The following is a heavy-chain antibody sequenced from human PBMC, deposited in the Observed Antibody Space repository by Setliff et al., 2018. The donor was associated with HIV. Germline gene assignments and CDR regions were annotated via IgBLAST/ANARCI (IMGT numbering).Heavy chain of an antibody. V-gene: IGHV4-4*07. CDR3: ARTYSSNWYIDY. D-gene: IGHD6-13*01. CDR1: GGSVSNYY. CDR2: INTSGST. J-gene: IGHJ4*02. Sequence: SETLSLTCTVSGGSVSNYYWTWIRQSAGKGLEWIGHINTSGSTKYNPALKSRLTMSVDSSGNQFSLKLSSVTAADTAIYYCARTYSSNWYIDYWGQGLLVTVSS.